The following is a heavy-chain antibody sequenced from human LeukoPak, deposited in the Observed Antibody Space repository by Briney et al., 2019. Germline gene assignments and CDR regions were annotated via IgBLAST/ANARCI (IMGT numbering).Heavy chain of an antibody. CDR1: GFTFSDYY. D-gene: IGHD6-13*01. J-gene: IGHJ4*02. CDR3: AREGGAAAAAFDY. Sequence: AGGSLRLSCAASGFTFSDYYMSWIRQAPGKGLEWVSYISSSSSYTNYADSVKGRFTISRDNAKSSLYLQMNSLRAEDTAVYYCAREGGAAAAAFDYWGQGTLVTVSS. V-gene: IGHV3-11*06. CDR2: ISSSSSYT.